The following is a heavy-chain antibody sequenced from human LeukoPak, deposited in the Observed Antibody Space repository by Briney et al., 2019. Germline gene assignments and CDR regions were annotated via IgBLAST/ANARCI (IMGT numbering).Heavy chain of an antibody. Sequence: ASVKVSCKASGYTFTSYDINWVRQATGQGLEWMGWMNPNSGNTGYAQKFQGRVTMTRNTSISTAYMELSSLRSEDTAVYYCARGSYNDFWSAHQIPHLDYWGQGTPVTVS. V-gene: IGHV1-8*01. CDR1: GYTFTSYD. J-gene: IGHJ4*02. CDR2: MNPNSGNT. CDR3: ARGSYNDFWSAHQIPHLDY. D-gene: IGHD3-3*01.